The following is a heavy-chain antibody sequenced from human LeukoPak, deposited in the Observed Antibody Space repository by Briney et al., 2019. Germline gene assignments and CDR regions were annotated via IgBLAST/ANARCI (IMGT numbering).Heavy chain of an antibody. CDR1: GGSISSSSHY. V-gene: IGHV4-61*02. CDR3: ARIGITGTPGAFDI. J-gene: IGHJ3*02. Sequence: SETLSLTCSVSGGSISSSSHYWNWIRQPAGKGLEWIGRIYTSGSTNYNPSLKNRVSMSVDTSKNQFSLKVSSVTAADTAVYYCARIGITGTPGAFDIWGQGTMVTVSS. CDR2: IYTSGST. D-gene: IGHD1-20*01.